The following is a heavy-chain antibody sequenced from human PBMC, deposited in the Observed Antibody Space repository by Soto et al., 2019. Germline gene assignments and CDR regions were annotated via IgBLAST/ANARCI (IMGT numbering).Heavy chain of an antibody. Sequence: GASVKVSCKGSGYTFTSYHINWVRQATGQGLEWIGWMNPNSGNTGYAQTLQGRVTMTWDTSISTAYMELSSLRFEDTAMYYCARGHISSTKNWLDPWGQGTLVTVSS. D-gene: IGHD6-6*01. J-gene: IGHJ5*02. CDR1: GYTFTSYH. CDR3: ARGHISSTKNWLDP. V-gene: IGHV1-8*01. CDR2: MNPNSGNT.